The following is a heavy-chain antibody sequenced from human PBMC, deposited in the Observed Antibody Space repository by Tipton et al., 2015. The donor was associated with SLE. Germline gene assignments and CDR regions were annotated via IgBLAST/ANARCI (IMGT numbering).Heavy chain of an antibody. Sequence: SLRLSCAASGFTFGSYWMTWVRQAPGKGLEWVANIKQDGSEKYYVDSLKGRFTISRDNAKNSLYLQMNSLRAEDTAVYYCARDLTSYYGSGSFSLDYWGQGTLVTVSS. V-gene: IGHV3-7*01. CDR3: ARDLTSYYGSGSFSLDY. CDR2: IKQDGSEK. D-gene: IGHD3-10*01. J-gene: IGHJ4*02. CDR1: GFTFGSYW.